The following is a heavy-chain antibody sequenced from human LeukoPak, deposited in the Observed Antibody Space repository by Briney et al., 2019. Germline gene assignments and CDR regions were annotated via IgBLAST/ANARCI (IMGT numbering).Heavy chain of an antibody. CDR3: AKASRFGYSYGPREYFYYMDV. V-gene: IGHV3-23*01. J-gene: IGHJ6*03. Sequence: PGGSLRLSCAASGFTFTSFGMSWGRQAPGKGLEWVSTISGSGGSTYYADSVKGRFTISRDNSKNTLYLQMNTMRAEDTAVYYCAKASRFGYSYGPREYFYYMDVWGKGTTVTVSS. CDR2: ISGSGGST. D-gene: IGHD5-18*01. CDR1: GFTFTSFG.